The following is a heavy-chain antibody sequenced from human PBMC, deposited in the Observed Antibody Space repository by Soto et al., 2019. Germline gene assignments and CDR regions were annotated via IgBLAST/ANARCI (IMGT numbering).Heavy chain of an antibody. CDR1: GYTFTRYY. CDR3: ARDTYYDFWSGYNWFDP. V-gene: IGHV1-46*01. D-gene: IGHD3-3*01. Sequence: ASVKVSCKASGYTFTRYYMHRVRQAPGQGLEWMGIINPSGGSTSYAQKFQGRVTMTRDTSTSTVYMELSSLRSEDTAVYYCARDTYYDFWSGYNWFDPWGQGTLVTVSS. J-gene: IGHJ5*02. CDR2: INPSGGST.